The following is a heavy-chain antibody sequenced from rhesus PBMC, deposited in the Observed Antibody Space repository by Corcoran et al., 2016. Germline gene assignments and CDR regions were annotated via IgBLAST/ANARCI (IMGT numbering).Heavy chain of an antibody. CDR3: ASPFERGRFEV. CDR1: GGSMSESSF. V-gene: IGHV4S9*01. Sequence: QVRLQESGPGLVKSSETLSLTCAVSGGSMSESSFWNWIRQPQGKGREWIGNIYANSVTTYNPSRKSRVTISTDTSNNQFFLKVTSVTAADTAVYYCASPFERGRFEVWGAGILVTVSS. D-gene: IGHD3-34*01. CDR2: IYANSVTT. J-gene: IGHJ5-1*01.